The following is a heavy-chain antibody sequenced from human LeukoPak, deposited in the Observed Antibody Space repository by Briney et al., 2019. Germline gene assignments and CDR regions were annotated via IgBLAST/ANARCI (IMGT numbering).Heavy chain of an antibody. Sequence: GGSLRLSCAASGFTFRTYWMHWVRQAPGKGLVWVSRTNEDGSITNYADSVKGRFTISRDNAKDTLYLQMNTLRADDTAVYYCARDGFGTGSNWGQGTLVTVSS. CDR2: TNEDGSIT. CDR1: GFTFRTYW. V-gene: IGHV3-74*01. D-gene: IGHD3-16*01. CDR3: ARDGFGTGSN. J-gene: IGHJ4*02.